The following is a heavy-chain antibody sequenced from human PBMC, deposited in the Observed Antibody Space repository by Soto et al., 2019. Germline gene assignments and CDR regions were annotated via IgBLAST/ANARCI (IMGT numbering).Heavy chain of an antibody. Sequence: GASVKVSCKASGYTFTSHGISWVRQAPGQGLEWMGWISAYNGNTNYAQKLQGRVTTTTDTSTSTAYMELRSLRSDDTAVYYWARDGGWYNFYYGMDDWGQGTTVTVSS. CDR3: ARDGGWYNFYYGMDD. D-gene: IGHD6-19*01. J-gene: IGHJ6*02. V-gene: IGHV1-18*04. CDR1: GYTFTSHG. CDR2: ISAYNGNT.